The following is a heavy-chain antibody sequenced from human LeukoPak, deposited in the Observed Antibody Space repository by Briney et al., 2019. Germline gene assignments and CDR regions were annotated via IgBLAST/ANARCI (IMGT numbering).Heavy chain of an antibody. CDR3: ARDQYYYDSSGYYSDAFDI. V-gene: IGHV1-2*02. D-gene: IGHD3-22*01. CDR2: INPNSGDT. Sequence: GASVKVSCKASGYTFTGFYIHWVRQAPGQGLEWMGWINPNSGDTKYAQKFQGRVTVTRDTSISTVYMELSSLRSEDTAVYYCARDQYYYDSSGYYSDAFDIWGQGTMVTVSS. J-gene: IGHJ3*02. CDR1: GYTFTGFY.